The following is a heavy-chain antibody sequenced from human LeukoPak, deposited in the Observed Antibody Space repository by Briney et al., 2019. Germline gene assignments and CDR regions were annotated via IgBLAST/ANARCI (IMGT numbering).Heavy chain of an antibody. J-gene: IGHJ5*02. CDR2: ISGSGGST. D-gene: IGHD2-2*01. V-gene: IGHV3-23*01. CDR3: AKGVVPAARSFSRFDP. Sequence: GGTLRLSCAASGFTFSSYGMSWVRQAPGKGLEWVSAISGSGGSTYYADSVKGRFTISRDNSKNTLYLQMNSLRAEDTAVYYCAKGVVPAARSFSRFDPWGQGTLVTVSS. CDR1: GFTFSSYG.